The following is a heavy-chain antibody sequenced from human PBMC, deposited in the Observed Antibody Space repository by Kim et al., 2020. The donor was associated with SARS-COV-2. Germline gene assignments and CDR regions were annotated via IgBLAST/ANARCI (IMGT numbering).Heavy chain of an antibody. Sequence: SETLSHTCTVSGGSVSSGSYYWSWIRQPPGKGLEWIGYIYYSGSTNYNPSLKSRVTISVDTSKNQFSLKLSSVTAADTAVYYCARESITIFGVVIRRGGMDVWGQGTTVTVSS. J-gene: IGHJ6*02. CDR1: GGSVSSGSYY. CDR2: IYYSGST. V-gene: IGHV4-61*01. D-gene: IGHD3-3*01. CDR3: ARESITIFGVVIRRGGMDV.